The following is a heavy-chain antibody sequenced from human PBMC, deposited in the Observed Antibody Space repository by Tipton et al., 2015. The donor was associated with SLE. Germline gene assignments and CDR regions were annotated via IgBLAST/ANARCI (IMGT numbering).Heavy chain of an antibody. V-gene: IGHV1-8*01. J-gene: IGHJ4*02. CDR1: GYTFTSYD. CDR2: MNPNSGNT. D-gene: IGHD3-3*01. Sequence: QVQLVQSGAEVKKPGASVKVSCKASGYTFTSYDINWVRQATGQGLEWMGWMNPNSGNTGYAQKFQGRVTMTRNTSISTAYMELSSLRSEDTAVYYCARGRGRYDFWSGYYKDYFDYWGQGTLVTVSS. CDR3: ARGRGRYDFWSGYYKDYFDY.